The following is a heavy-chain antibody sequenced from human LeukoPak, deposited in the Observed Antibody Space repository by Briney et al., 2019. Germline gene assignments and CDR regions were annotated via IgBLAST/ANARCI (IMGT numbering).Heavy chain of an antibody. CDR1: GFTFSSYW. CDR2: IYSDDST. D-gene: IGHD7-27*01. V-gene: IGHV3-66*01. J-gene: IGHJ3*02. CDR3: ARDQELTGDPDAFDI. Sequence: PGGSLRLSCAASGFTFSSYWMAWVRQAPGKGLEWVSVIYSDDSTYYADSVKGRFTISRDNSKNTLYLQMNSLRVEDTAVYYCARDQELTGDPDAFDIWGQGTMVTVSS.